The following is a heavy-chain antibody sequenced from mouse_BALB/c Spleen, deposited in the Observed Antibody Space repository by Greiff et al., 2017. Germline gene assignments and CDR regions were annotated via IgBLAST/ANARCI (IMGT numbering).Heavy chain of an antibody. J-gene: IGHJ3*01. Sequence: EVQLQQSGPELVKPGASVKISCKASGYTFTDYNMHWVKQSHGKSLEWIGYIYPYNGGTGYNQKFKSKATLTVDNSSSTAYMELRSLTSEDSAVYYCARGELADRFAYWGQGTLVTVSA. CDR3: ARGELADRFAY. V-gene: IGHV1S29*02. D-gene: IGHD4-1*01. CDR1: GYTFTDYN. CDR2: IYPYNGGT.